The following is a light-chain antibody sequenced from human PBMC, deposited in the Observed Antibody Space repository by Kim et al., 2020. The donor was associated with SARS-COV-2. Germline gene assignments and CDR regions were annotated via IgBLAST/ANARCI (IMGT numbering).Light chain of an antibody. J-gene: IGKJ4*02. Sequence: GSPGETATLAGTASQSIGNFLAWYQQKPGQPPRLLIYDTYTGAAGIPARFSGSGSGTEFTLIISSLGPEDFAVYNGQKNDNWPGTFGEGSKREIK. CDR3: QKNDNWPGT. V-gene: IGKV3D-15*01. CDR1: QSIGNF. CDR2: DTY.